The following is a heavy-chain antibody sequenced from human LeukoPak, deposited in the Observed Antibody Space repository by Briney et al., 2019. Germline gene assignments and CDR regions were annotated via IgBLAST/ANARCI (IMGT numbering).Heavy chain of an antibody. CDR3: ARDKAVTTELTQYFHH. Sequence: GASVKVSCKASGYTFSGDYMHWVRQAPGQGLEWMGGIIPIFGTANYAQKFQFRVTMTTDTSTSTAYMELRSLTSDDTAVYYCARDKAVTTELTQYFHHWGQGTLVTVSS. V-gene: IGHV1-69*05. D-gene: IGHD4-11*01. J-gene: IGHJ1*01. CDR2: IIPIFGTA. CDR1: GYTFSGDY.